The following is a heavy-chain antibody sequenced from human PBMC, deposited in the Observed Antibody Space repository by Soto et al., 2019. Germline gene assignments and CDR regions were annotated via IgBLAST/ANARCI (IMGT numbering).Heavy chain of an antibody. Sequence: QVQLVQSGAEVKKPGASVKVSCKASGYTFTSYYMHWVRQAPGQGLEWMGIINPSGGSTSYAQKFQGRVTMTRDTSTSTVYMELSSLRSEDTAVYYFARELELEEVPFDIWCQGTMVTVSS. CDR2: INPSGGST. V-gene: IGHV1-46*01. CDR1: GYTFTSYY. CDR3: ARELELEEVPFDI. J-gene: IGHJ3*02. D-gene: IGHD1-7*01.